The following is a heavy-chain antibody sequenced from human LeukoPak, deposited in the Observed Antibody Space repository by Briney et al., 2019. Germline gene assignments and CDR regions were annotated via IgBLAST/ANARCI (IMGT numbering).Heavy chain of an antibody. CDR2: IYSGGST. V-gene: IGHV3-53*04. J-gene: IGHJ4*02. Sequence: GSLRLSCAASGFTVSSNYMSWVRQAPGKGLEWVSVIYSGGSTYYADSVKGRFTIPRHNSKNTLYLQMNSLRAEDTAVYYCARGGDGYNCLNYWGQGTLVTVSS. CDR3: ARGGDGYNCLNY. CDR1: GFTVSSNY. D-gene: IGHD5-24*01.